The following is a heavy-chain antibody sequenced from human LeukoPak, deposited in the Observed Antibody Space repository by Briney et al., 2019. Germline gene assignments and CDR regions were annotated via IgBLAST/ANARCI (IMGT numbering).Heavy chain of an antibody. CDR1: GGSISSYY. D-gene: IGHD3-22*01. CDR3: ARDEGDYYDSSGRLIK. Sequence: SETLSLTCTVSGGSISSYYWSWIRQPPGKGLEWIGSIFHSGDVYYNPSLKSRVTISVDTSKNRFSLKVTSVTAADTAVYYCARDEGDYYDSSGRLIKWGQGTLVTVSS. V-gene: IGHV4-38-2*02. CDR2: IFHSGDV. J-gene: IGHJ4*02.